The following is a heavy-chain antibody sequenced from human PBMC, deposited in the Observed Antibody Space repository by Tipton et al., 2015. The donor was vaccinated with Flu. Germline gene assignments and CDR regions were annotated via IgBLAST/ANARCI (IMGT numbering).Heavy chain of an antibody. CDR3: ARSSRGWYRAMFD. Sequence: GLVKPSETLSLTCSVSGDSISSFYWSWIRQPPGKGLEWIAYISNSGSSNYNPSLKSRITVSVDTSKNQFSLILSSVTAADTAVYYCARSSRGWYRAMFDWGQGTLVTASS. V-gene: IGHV4-59*01. CDR1: GDSISSFY. D-gene: IGHD6-19*01. J-gene: IGHJ4*02. CDR2: ISNSGSS.